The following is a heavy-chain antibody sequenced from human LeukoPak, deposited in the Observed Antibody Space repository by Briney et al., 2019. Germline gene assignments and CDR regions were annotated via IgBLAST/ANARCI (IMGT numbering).Heavy chain of an antibody. CDR3: ARGSYYDSSGYYYEGGYFDY. CDR1: GGSISSGDYY. V-gene: IGHV4-30-4*01. J-gene: IGHJ4*02. CDR2: IYYSGST. Sequence: PSETLSLTCTVSGGSISSGDYYWSWIRQPPGKGLEWIGYIYYSGSTYYNPSLKSRVTISVDTSKNQFSLKLSSVTAADTAVYYCARGSYYDSSGYYYEGGYFDYWGQGTLVTVSS. D-gene: IGHD3-22*01.